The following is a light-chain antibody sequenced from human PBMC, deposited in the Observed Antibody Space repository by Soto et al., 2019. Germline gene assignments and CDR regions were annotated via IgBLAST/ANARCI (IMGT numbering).Light chain of an antibody. CDR3: QQTGNWPWLT. Sequence: EIVLKQSPGTLSLSPGERATLSCRASQSINNDLAWYQQKPGQAPRPLIYDPSNRAPGIPARFSGSRTGTDLTLTISTLEFEDFAGYYCQQTGNWPWLTCGGGTRVEIK. J-gene: IGKJ4*01. CDR1: QSINND. V-gene: IGKV3-11*01. CDR2: DPS.